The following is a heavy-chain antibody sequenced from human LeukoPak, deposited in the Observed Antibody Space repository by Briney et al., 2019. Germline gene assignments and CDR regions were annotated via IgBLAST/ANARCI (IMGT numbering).Heavy chain of an antibody. CDR1: GDSISTYY. Sequence: SETPSLTCTVSGDSISTYYWNWIRQPPGRGLEWIGQVYYSGTTNYNPSLQSRVTISPDTSKNQFSLTLTSVTAADTAVYYCVRRRYYDSDGFWYYFDYWGQGTLVTVSS. J-gene: IGHJ4*02. CDR2: VYYSGTT. CDR3: VRRRYYDSDGFWYYFDY. V-gene: IGHV4-59*08. D-gene: IGHD3-22*01.